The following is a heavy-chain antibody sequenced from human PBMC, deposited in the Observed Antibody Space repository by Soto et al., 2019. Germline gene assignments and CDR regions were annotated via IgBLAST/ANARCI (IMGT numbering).Heavy chain of an antibody. J-gene: IGHJ6*02. D-gene: IGHD5-18*01. Sequence: ASVKVSCKASGYTFTSYAMHWVRQAPGQRLEWMGWINAGNGNTKYSQKFQGRVTITRDTSASTAYMELSSLRSEDTAVYYCAREDTAMAHRYYGMDVWGQGTTVTVSS. CDR3: AREDTAMAHRYYGMDV. V-gene: IGHV1-3*01. CDR1: GYTFTSYA. CDR2: INAGNGNT.